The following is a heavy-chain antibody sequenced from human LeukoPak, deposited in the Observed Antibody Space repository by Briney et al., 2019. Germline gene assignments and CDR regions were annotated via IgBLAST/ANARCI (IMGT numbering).Heavy chain of an antibody. D-gene: IGHD6-13*01. V-gene: IGHV3-74*01. Sequence: PGGSLRLSCAASGFTFSRYYMHWVRQAPGKGLVWVSRINSDGSGTTYADSVKGRFTVSRDNAKNTLYLQMNSLRVEDTAMHYCTRVFAGDEYSSSGYWGQGTLVTVSS. CDR2: INSDGSGT. J-gene: IGHJ4*02. CDR3: TRVFAGDEYSSSGY. CDR1: GFTFSRYY.